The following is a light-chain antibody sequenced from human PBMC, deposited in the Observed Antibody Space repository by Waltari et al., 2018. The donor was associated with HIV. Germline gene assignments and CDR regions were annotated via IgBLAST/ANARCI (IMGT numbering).Light chain of an antibody. V-gene: IGLV1-47*01. CDR3: ASWDDKLSHWV. Sequence: QSVLTQPPSASRSPGQRLLMSCSGTNSNIGNTFVSWFQQVPGGAPKLVIYRNDQRPSGVPDRFSAAKSGSSASLAITGLQSDDEAAYYCASWDDKLSHWVFGGGTKLTV. CDR2: RND. CDR1: NSNIGNTF. J-gene: IGLJ3*02.